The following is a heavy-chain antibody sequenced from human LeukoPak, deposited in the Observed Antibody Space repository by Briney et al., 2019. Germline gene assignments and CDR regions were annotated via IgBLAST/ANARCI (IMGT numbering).Heavy chain of an antibody. Sequence: GGSLRLSCAASGFTFSSYAMNWVRQAPGKGLEWDSAIPGGGGSTYYADSVKGRFTISRDNSKNTLYLQMNSLRDEDTAVYYCAKDHPDWGSSFQYWGQGTLVTVSS. CDR1: GFTFSSYA. CDR2: IPGGGGST. CDR3: AKDHPDWGSSFQY. J-gene: IGHJ4*02. D-gene: IGHD7-27*01. V-gene: IGHV3-23*01.